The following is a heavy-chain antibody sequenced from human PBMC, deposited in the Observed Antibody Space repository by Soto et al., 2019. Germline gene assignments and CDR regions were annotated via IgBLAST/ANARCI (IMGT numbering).Heavy chain of an antibody. V-gene: IGHV4-59*01. CDR1: GGSISSYY. CDR3: ARVGDFWRGSLDY. Sequence: PSETLSLTCTVSGGSISSYYWSWIRQPPGKGLEWIGYIYYSGSTNYNPSLKSRVTISVDTSKNQFSLKLSSVNAADTAVYYCARVGDFWRGSLDYWGQGTLVTVSS. CDR2: IYYSGST. D-gene: IGHD3-3*01. J-gene: IGHJ4*02.